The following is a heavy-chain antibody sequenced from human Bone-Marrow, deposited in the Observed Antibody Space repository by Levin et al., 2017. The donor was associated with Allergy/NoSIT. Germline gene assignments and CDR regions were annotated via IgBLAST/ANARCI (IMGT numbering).Heavy chain of an antibody. V-gene: IGHV4-39*01. CDR3: ARGEYSSGWFDT. J-gene: IGHJ5*02. CDR2: IFYTGST. D-gene: IGHD6-19*01. Sequence: SPTLSLPCTVSGGSIRSANYYWTWIRQSPGKGLEWFGSIFYTGSTYYTPSLKSRLTISIDTSKNQFSLLLKSVTAGDAAVYYCARGEYSSGWFDTWGQGTLVTVSS. CDR1: GGSIRSANYY.